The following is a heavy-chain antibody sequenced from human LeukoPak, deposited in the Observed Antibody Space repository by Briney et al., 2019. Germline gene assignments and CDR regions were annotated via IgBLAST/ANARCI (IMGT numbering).Heavy chain of an antibody. V-gene: IGHV4-34*01. J-gene: IGHJ4*02. CDR2: INHSGST. CDR1: GGSFSGYY. Sequence: SETLSLTCAVYGGSFSGYYWSWIRQPPGKGLEWIGEINHSGSTNYNPSLKSRVTISVDTSKNQFSLKLSSVTAADTAVCYCARLMDFWSGYYHDYWGQGTLVTVSS. CDR3: ARLMDFWSGYYHDY. D-gene: IGHD3-3*01.